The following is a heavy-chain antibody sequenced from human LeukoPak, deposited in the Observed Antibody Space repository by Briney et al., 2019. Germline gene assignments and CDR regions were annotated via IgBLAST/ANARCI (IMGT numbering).Heavy chain of an antibody. CDR3: ARPAVAGTSPDRYFDL. D-gene: IGHD6-19*01. CDR1: GGSISYFY. V-gene: IGHV4-4*07. Sequence: SETLSLTCTVSGGSISYFYWSWIRQPAGKGLEWIGRIYTSGSTNYNPSLKSRVTISVDTSKNQFSLKLSSVTAADTAVYYCARPAVAGTSPDRYFDLWGRGTLVTVSS. CDR2: IYTSGST. J-gene: IGHJ2*01.